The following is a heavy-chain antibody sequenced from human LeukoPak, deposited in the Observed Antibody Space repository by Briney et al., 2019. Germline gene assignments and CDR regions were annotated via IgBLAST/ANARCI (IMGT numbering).Heavy chain of an antibody. CDR3: AKGEVLWFGELLPSPFDY. J-gene: IGHJ4*02. CDR2: ISGSGGST. D-gene: IGHD3-10*01. V-gene: IGHV3-23*01. Sequence: PGGSLRLSCAASGFTFSTYGMHWVRQAPGKGLEWVSAISGSGGSTYYADSVKGRFTISRDNSKNTLYLQMNSLRAEDTAVYYCAKGEVLWFGELLPSPFDYWGQGTLVTVSS. CDR1: GFTFSTYG.